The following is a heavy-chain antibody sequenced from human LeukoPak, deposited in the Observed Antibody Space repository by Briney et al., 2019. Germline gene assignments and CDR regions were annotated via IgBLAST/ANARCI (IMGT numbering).Heavy chain of an antibody. J-gene: IGHJ6*03. V-gene: IGHV3-7*01. CDR1: GFTFSDYW. CDR2: IKQDGSEK. Sequence: GGSLRLSCAASGFTFSDYWMNWVRQAPGKGLEWVANIKQDGSEKYYMDSVKGRFTISRDNAKNSLYLQMNSLRAEDTAVYYCARGGNYMDVWGKGTTVTVSS. CDR3: ARGGNYMDV.